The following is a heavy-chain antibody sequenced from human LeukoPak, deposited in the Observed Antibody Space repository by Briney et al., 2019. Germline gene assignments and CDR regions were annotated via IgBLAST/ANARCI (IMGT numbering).Heavy chain of an antibody. Sequence: GASVKVSCKASGYTFTDYYMHWVRHAPGQGPEWMGRINPNSGTTNYAQKFQGRVTMTRDTSTTTGYMELSSLRSDDTALYYCARDHEVVAGTWGAFDIWGQGTLVTLSS. CDR2: INPNSGTT. CDR3: ARDHEVVAGTWGAFDI. V-gene: IGHV1-2*06. D-gene: IGHD6-19*01. J-gene: IGHJ3*02. CDR1: GYTFTDYY.